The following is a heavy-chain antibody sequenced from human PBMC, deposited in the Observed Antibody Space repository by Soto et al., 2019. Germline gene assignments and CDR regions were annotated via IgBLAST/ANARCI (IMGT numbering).Heavy chain of an antibody. Sequence: QVPLVQSGAEVKKPGASVKVSCKASGYTFTSYGISWVRQAPGQGLEWMGWISAYNGNTNYAQKLQGRVTMTTDTSTRIAYLELRSLSSDDTAVYYCARENIGYCSGGSCSSYYYYYYMDVWGKGTTVTVSS. CDR3: ARENIGYCSGGSCSSYYYYYYMDV. J-gene: IGHJ6*03. CDR2: ISAYNGNT. CDR1: GYTFTSYG. D-gene: IGHD2-15*01. V-gene: IGHV1-18*01.